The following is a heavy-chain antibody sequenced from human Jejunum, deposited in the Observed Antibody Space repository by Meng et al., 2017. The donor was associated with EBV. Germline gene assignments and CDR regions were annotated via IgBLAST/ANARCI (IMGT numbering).Heavy chain of an antibody. CDR3: ARPISGYTYYFDY. Sequence: QVQLVHSGTEVKESGASVKVSCKASGYTFTDYYLHWVRQAPGQGLEWMGRVNPNSGVTNYAEKFQGRVTMTRDTSISTSYMEVSRLTSDDTAVYYCARPISGYTYYFDYWGQGTLVTVSS. V-gene: IGHV1-2*06. CDR1: GYTFTDYY. J-gene: IGHJ4*02. CDR2: VNPNSGVT. D-gene: IGHD5-18*01.